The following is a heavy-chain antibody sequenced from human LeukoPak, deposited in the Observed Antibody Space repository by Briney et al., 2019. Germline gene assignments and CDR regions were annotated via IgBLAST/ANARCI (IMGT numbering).Heavy chain of an antibody. J-gene: IGHJ5*02. CDR2: ISSSSSYI. V-gene: IGHV3-21*01. Sequence: WGSLRLSCAASGFTFSSYRMNWVRQAPGQGLEWISSISSSSSYIYYADSVKGRFTISRDNAKNSLYLQMNSLRAEDTAVYYCAREGVVVVAAKGWFDTWGQGTLVTVSS. CDR1: GFTFSSYR. CDR3: AREGVVVVAAKGWFDT. D-gene: IGHD2-15*01.